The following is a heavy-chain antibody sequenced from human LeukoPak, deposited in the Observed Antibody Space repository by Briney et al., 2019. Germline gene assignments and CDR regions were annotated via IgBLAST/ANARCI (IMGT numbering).Heavy chain of an antibody. CDR2: ISSSGSTI. CDR3: AREETSSSLDY. Sequence: GGSLRLSCAASGFTFSDHYMSWIRQAPGKGLERVSYISSSGSTIYYADSVKGRFTISRDNAKNSLYLQMNSLRAEDTAVYYCAREETSSSLDYWGQGTLVTVSS. V-gene: IGHV3-11*04. J-gene: IGHJ4*02. CDR1: GFTFSDHY. D-gene: IGHD6-6*01.